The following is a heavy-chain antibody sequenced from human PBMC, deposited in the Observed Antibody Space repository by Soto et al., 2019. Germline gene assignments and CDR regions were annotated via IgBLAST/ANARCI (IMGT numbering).Heavy chain of an antibody. CDR3: ANDFTHWFGEYFYYYYGMDV. Sequence: GGSLRLSCAAAGFTFSSYGMHWVRQAPGTGLEWVAVMSYDGSKYYADTVKGRFTISRDNSKNTLYLQINSLRPEDTAVYYCANDFTHWFGEYFYYYYGMDVWGQGNRVTVSS. CDR1: GFTFSSYG. V-gene: IGHV3-30*18. J-gene: IGHJ6*02. D-gene: IGHD3-10*01. CDR2: MSYDGSK.